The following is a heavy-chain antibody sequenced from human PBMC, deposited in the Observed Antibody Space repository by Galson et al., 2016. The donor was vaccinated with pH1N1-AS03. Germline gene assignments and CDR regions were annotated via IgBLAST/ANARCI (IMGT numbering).Heavy chain of an antibody. CDR1: GFSLSTGGMR. D-gene: IGHD5-24*01. Sequence: PALVKPTQTLTLTCTVSGFSLSTGGMRVSWIRQPPGKALEWLGRIDRDDGTFYSTSLKTRLTISKDTSKNQVVLTMTNMDPVDTGTYYCARTLNYNTGLDVWGPGATVTVSS. V-gene: IGHV2-70*04. CDR3: ARTLNYNTGLDV. CDR2: IDRDDGT. J-gene: IGHJ6*02.